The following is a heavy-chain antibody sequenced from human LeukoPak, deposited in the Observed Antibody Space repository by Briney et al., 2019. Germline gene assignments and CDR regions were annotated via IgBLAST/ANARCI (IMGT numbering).Heavy chain of an antibody. Sequence: SETLSLTCTVSGGSISSYYWSWIRQPPGKGLEWIGYIYYSGSTNYNPSLKSRVTISVDTSKNQFSLKLSSVTAADTAVYYCARTDIVATMVYMDVWGKGTTVTISS. CDR1: GGSISSYY. D-gene: IGHD5-12*01. J-gene: IGHJ6*03. V-gene: IGHV4-59*01. CDR3: ARTDIVATMVYMDV. CDR2: IYYSGST.